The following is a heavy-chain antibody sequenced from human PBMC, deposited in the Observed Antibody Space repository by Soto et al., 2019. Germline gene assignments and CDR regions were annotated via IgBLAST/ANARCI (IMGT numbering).Heavy chain of an antibody. CDR1: GFSFSSYW. CDR2: IKQTGTEI. J-gene: IGHJ6*02. Sequence: EMRLVESGGGLVQPGGSLRLSCVTSGFSFSSYWMSWVRQAPGKGLEWVANIKQTGTEIFYVDSVKGRFTISRDNAKNSLYLEMNNLKAEDTDVYYCARERWLQFYFYYGLDVWGQGTTVTVSS. V-gene: IGHV3-7*01. CDR3: ARERWLQFYFYYGLDV. D-gene: IGHD4-4*01.